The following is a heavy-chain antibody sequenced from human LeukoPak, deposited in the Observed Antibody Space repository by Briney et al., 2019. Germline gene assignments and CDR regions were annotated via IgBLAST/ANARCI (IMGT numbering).Heavy chain of an antibody. J-gene: IGHJ4*02. V-gene: IGHV1-69*04. Sequence: SVKVSCKASGGTFSSYAISWVRQAPGQGLEWMGRIIPIFGIASYAQKFQGRVTITADKSTSTAYMELSSLRSEDTAVYYCAGGYYDSSEDYWGQGTLVTVSS. CDR3: AGGYYDSSEDY. D-gene: IGHD3-22*01. CDR1: GGTFSSYA. CDR2: IIPIFGIA.